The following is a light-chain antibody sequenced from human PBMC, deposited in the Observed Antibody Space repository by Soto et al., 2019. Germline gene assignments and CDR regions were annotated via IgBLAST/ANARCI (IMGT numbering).Light chain of an antibody. J-gene: IGKJ1*01. CDR3: LENNNWWT. CDR2: GAS. CDR1: QSVSSN. Sequence: EIVMTQSPATLSVSPGERASLSCRASQSVSSNLACYQQKPGQAPRLLIYGASTRTTRLPARFSGRGSGTEYTLTISSLESEDFAVYYCLENNNWWTVGKGTKVDIK. V-gene: IGKV3-15*01.